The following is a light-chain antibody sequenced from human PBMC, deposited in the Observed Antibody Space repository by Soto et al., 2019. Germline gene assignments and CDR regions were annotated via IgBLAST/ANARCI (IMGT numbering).Light chain of an antibody. CDR3: QQYNNWPPKT. CDR2: GAY. J-gene: IGKJ1*01. CDR1: QSVSSN. V-gene: IGKV3-15*01. Sequence: VMTQSPATLSVSPGESATLSCRASQSVSSNLAWYQQKPGQAPRLPIYGAYTRATGIPATFSGSGSGTEFTLTISSLQSEDFAVYYCQQYNNWPPKTCGQGTKVDIK.